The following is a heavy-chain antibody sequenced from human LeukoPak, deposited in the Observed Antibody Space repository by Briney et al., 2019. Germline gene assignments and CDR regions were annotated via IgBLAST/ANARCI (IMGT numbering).Heavy chain of an antibody. CDR1: GFTFSSYS. CDR2: ISSSSSYI. Sequence: PGGSLRLSCAASGFTFSSYSMNWVRQAPGKGLEWVSSISSSSSYIYYADSVKGRFTISGDNAKNSLYLQMNSLRAEDTAVYYCARDRRPGYYGSGSYWGQGTLVTVSS. D-gene: IGHD3-10*01. CDR3: ARDRRPGYYGSGSY. J-gene: IGHJ4*02. V-gene: IGHV3-21*01.